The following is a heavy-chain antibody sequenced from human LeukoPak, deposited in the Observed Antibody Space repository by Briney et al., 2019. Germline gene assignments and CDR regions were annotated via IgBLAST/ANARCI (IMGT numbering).Heavy chain of an antibody. CDR1: GFTFDGYA. V-gene: IGHV3-9*03. D-gene: IGHD6-6*01. CDR3: AKASRRYSSSRDDAFDI. Sequence: PGGSLRLSCAASGFTFDGYAMHWVRQAPGKGLEWVSGISWNSGSIGYADSVKGRFTISRDNAKNSLYLQMNSLRAEDMALYYCAKASRRYSSSRDDAFDIWGQGTMVTVSS. CDR2: ISWNSGSI. J-gene: IGHJ3*02.